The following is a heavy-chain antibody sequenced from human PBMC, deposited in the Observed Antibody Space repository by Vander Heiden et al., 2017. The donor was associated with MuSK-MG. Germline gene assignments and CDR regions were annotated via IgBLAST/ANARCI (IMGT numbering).Heavy chain of an antibody. D-gene: IGHD2-2*01. Sequence: QVHLVQSGAEVKKPGASVTVSCTASGYTFTNYRLPWVRQAPGQGLEWMGWINSYNGNTNYAQKLQGRVTMTTDTSTSTAYMELRSLRSDDTAVYYCARDMEGDGDIVVIPAPMRFDPWGQGTLVTVSS. J-gene: IGHJ5*02. CDR3: ARDMEGDGDIVVIPAPMRFDP. CDR1: GYTFTNYR. V-gene: IGHV1-18*01. CDR2: INSYNGNT.